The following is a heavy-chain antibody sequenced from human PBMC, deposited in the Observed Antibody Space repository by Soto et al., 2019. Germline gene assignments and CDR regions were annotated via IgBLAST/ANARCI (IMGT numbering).Heavy chain of an antibody. J-gene: IGHJ2*01. D-gene: IGHD3-22*01. CDR1: GIIFHTYG. CDR3: AKPVQEHGYHYDLWYFDR. V-gene: IGHV3-30*18. CDR2: ISHDGSTI. Sequence: QVQLVESGGGVVQPGRSLRLSCAASGIIFHTYGMHWVRQAPGKGLEWVAVISHDGSTIYYADSVKGRFTISRDNSKNTLFLQMSILRAEDTAVYYCAKPVQEHGYHYDLWYFDRWGRGTLVTVSS.